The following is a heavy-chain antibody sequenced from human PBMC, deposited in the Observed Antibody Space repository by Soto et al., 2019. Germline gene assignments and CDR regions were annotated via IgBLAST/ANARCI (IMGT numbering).Heavy chain of an antibody. D-gene: IGHD3-9*01. CDR1: GFTFGDYA. Sequence: GGSLRLSCTASGFTFGDYAMSWFRQAPGKGLEWVGFIRSKAYGGTTEYAASVKGRFTISRDDSKSIAYLQMNSLKTEDTAVYYCTGALRYFDWLFGAYYMDVWGKGTTVTVSS. CDR3: TGALRYFDWLFGAYYMDV. J-gene: IGHJ6*03. CDR2: IRSKAYGGTT. V-gene: IGHV3-49*03.